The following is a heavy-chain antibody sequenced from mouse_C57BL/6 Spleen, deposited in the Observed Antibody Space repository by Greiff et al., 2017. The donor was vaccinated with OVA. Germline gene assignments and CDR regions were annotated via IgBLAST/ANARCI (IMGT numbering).Heavy chain of an antibody. Sequence: QVQLQQSGAELVRPGASVTLSCKASGYTFTDYEMHWVKQTPVHGLEWIGAIDPETGGTAYNQKFKGKAILTADKSSSTAYMQLSSLTSEDSAVYFCARALDSSGYLFAYWGQGTLVTVSA. D-gene: IGHD3-2*02. CDR3: ARALDSSGYLFAY. V-gene: IGHV1-15*01. CDR1: GYTFTDYE. CDR2: IDPETGGT. J-gene: IGHJ3*01.